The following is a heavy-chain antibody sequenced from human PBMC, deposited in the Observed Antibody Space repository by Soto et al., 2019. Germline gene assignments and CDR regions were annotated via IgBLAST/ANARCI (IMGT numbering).Heavy chain of an antibody. CDR2: IYWDDDR. CDR1: GFSRTTIGVG. Sequence: QITLKESGPTLVRPTQTLTLTCSFSGFSRTTIGVGVGWIRQPPGEALDWLAVIYWDDDRRYSPSLRSRLTITKDTSKNQVVLTMTNMDPVDTATYYCAHIVITYGGVIGDDAFDIWGQGTVVTVSS. J-gene: IGHJ3*02. CDR3: AHIVITYGGVIGDDAFDI. D-gene: IGHD3-16*02. V-gene: IGHV2-5*02.